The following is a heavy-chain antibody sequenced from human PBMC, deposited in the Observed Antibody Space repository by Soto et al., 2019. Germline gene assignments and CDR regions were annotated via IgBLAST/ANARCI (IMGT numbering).Heavy chain of an antibody. CDR3: ARVYSYGSYYFDY. J-gene: IGHJ4*02. CDR1: GVSISSSNYY. CDR2: IYSGGTT. D-gene: IGHD5-18*01. Sequence: QLRLQESGPGLVKPSEILSLTCTVSGVSISSSNYYWGWIRQPPGKGLEWIGSIYSGGTTYYNPSLKSRVTISVDTSKNQFSLKLTSVTAADTAVYYCARVYSYGSYYFDYWGQGTLVTVSS. V-gene: IGHV4-39*01.